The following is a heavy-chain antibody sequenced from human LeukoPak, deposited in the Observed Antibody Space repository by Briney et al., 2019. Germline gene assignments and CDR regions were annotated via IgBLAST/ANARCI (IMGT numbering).Heavy chain of an antibody. CDR2: IRHDGSYQ. J-gene: IGHJ4*02. CDR3: AKNRDSSDYPRDFDY. D-gene: IGHD3-22*01. V-gene: IGHV3-30*02. Sequence: SGGSLRLSCAAFGFTFSSYSMHWVRQTPGKGLEWVAFIRHDGSYQQYADSVKGRFTVSRDNSKDMVYLQMNSLRTEDTAVYYCAKNRDSSDYPRDFDYWGQGTLVTASS. CDR1: GFTFSSYS.